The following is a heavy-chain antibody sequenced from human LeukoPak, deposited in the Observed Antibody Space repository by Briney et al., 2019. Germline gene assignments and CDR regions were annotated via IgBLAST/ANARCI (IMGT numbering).Heavy chain of an antibody. CDR2: IYTSGST. CDR3: AREGSLGDYYDSSGYTFDY. J-gene: IGHJ4*02. V-gene: IGHV4-4*09. D-gene: IGHD3-22*01. Sequence: SETLSLTCTVSGGSISSYYWSWIRQPPGKGLEWIGYIYTSGSTNYNPSLKSRVTISVDTSKNQFSLKLSSVTAADTAVYYCAREGSLGDYYDSSGYTFDYWGQGTLVTVSS. CDR1: GGSISSYY.